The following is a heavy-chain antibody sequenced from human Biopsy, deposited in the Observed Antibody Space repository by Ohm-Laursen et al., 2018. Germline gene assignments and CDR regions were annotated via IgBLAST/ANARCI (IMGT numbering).Heavy chain of an antibody. CDR2: MSRNNGFI. Sequence: SLRLSCAAAGFKLDDYAMHWVRQTPGKGLEWVSGMSRNNGFIGYADSVRGRFTISRDNSQNSLYLQMNNLITKDTAVYYCARDISPSTFPENTLDIWGQGTMVTVSS. D-gene: IGHD2/OR15-2a*01. CDR1: GFKLDDYA. CDR3: ARDISPSTFPENTLDI. V-gene: IGHV3-9*01. J-gene: IGHJ3*02.